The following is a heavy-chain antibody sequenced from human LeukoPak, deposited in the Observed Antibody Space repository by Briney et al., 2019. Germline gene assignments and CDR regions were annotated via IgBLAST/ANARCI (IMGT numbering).Heavy chain of an antibody. V-gene: IGHV1-69*13. Sequence: ASVRVSCKASGGTFSSYAISWVRQAPGQGLEWMGGIIPIFGTANYAQKFQGRVTITADESTSTAYMELSSLRSEDTAVYYCAREPRYDFWSGYNNEGGAFDIWGQGTMVTVSS. D-gene: IGHD3-3*01. J-gene: IGHJ3*02. CDR1: GGTFSSYA. CDR3: AREPRYDFWSGYNNEGGAFDI. CDR2: IIPIFGTA.